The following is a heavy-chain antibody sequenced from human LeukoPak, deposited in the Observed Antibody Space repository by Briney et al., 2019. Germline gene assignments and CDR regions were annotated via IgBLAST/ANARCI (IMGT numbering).Heavy chain of an antibody. CDR2: ISGSGGST. CDR3: ALGSCSGGSCYRFDY. CDR1: GFTFSNYA. Sequence: GSLRLSCAASGFTFSNYAMSWVRQAPGKGLEWVSAISGSGGSTFYADSVKGRFSISRDNSKSTLYLQMNSLRAEDTAVYFCALGSCSGGSCYRFDYWGQGTLVSVTS. J-gene: IGHJ4*02. V-gene: IGHV3-23*01. D-gene: IGHD2-15*01.